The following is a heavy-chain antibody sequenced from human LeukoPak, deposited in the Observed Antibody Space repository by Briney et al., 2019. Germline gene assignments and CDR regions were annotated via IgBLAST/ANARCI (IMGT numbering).Heavy chain of an antibody. V-gene: IGHV3-23*01. CDR3: ARVGFDNYYDSSGQQLYYFDY. CDR1: GFTFGSYA. D-gene: IGHD3-22*01. CDR2: IFGSGGSP. J-gene: IGHJ4*02. Sequence: GGSLRLSCEASGFTFGSYAMYWVRQAPGKGLEWIAGIFGSGGSPHYADSVKGRFTISRDNSKNTLYLQMNSLRAEDTAVYYCARVGFDNYYDSSGQQLYYFDYWGQGTLVTVSS.